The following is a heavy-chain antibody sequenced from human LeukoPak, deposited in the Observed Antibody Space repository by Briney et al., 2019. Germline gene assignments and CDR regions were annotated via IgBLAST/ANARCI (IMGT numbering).Heavy chain of an antibody. V-gene: IGHV3-66*01. Sequence: GGSLRLSCAASGFTVSSNYMSWVRQAPGKGLEWVSLIYSDGTTYYADSVKGRFTTSRDNSKNTLYLQMDSLRAEDTAVYFCATRAEGSYYGSGGYYGMDVWGQGTTVTVSS. D-gene: IGHD3-10*01. CDR3: ATRAEGSYYGSGGYYGMDV. CDR1: GFTVSSNY. J-gene: IGHJ6*02. CDR2: IYSDGTT.